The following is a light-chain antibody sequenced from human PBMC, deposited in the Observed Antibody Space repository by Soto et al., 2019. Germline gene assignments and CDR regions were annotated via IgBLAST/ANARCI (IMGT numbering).Light chain of an antibody. CDR2: EGS. CDR3: CSYAGSGTYV. J-gene: IGLJ1*01. V-gene: IGLV2-23*01. Sequence: QSALTQPASVSGSPGQSITISFTGTSSDVGSYNLVSWYQQYPGKAPKLMIYEGSKRPSGVSNRFSGSKSGNTASLTISGLQAEDEADYYCCSYAGSGTYVFGTGTKLTVL. CDR1: SSDVGSYNL.